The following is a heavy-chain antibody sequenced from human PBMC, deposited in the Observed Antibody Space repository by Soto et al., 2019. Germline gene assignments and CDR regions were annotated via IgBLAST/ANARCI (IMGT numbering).Heavy chain of an antibody. J-gene: IGHJ4*02. D-gene: IGHD2-15*01. Sequence: GAPVKVSCKAPGYTFTTYGFNWVRQAPGQGLEWMGWISPYNGDTNYAQNFQGRVTLSTDTSTSTAYMELRSLTSDHTAIYYCARTPRAQMIVLEAATRFDYWGQGTLVTVSS. CDR1: GYTFTTYG. CDR3: ARTPRAQMIVLEAATRFDY. CDR2: ISPYNGDT. V-gene: IGHV1-18*04.